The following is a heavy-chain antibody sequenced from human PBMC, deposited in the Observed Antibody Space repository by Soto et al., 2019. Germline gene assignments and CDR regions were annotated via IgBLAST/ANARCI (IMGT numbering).Heavy chain of an antibody. J-gene: IGHJ5*02. Sequence: QVQLVQSGAEVKKPGASVKVSCKASGYTFINYDINWVRQAPGQGLEWVGWINPDSGNACYAQNFQGRVTMTGNTSRSSVYMELSSLTSEDTAVYYCASRRGSNGWFDLWGQGTLVTVSS. CDR3: ASRRGSNGWFDL. CDR2: INPDSGNA. V-gene: IGHV1-8*01. CDR1: GYTFINYD. D-gene: IGHD2-8*01.